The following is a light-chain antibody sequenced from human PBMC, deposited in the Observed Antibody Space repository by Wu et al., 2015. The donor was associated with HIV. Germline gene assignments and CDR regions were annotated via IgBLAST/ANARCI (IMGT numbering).Light chain of an antibody. CDR2: GAS. CDR1: QSVSSNF. V-gene: IGKV3-20*01. Sequence: EIVLTQSPGTLSLSPGERATLSCRASQSVSSNFLAWYQHRPGQAPRLLIYGASNRATGIPDRFSGSGSGTDITLTISRLEPEDFAVYYCQQYGGAPFTFGGGTKMEI. CDR3: QQYGGAPFT. J-gene: IGKJ4*01.